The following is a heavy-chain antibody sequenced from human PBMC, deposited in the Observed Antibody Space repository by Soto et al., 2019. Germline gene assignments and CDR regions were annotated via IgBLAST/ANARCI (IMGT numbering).Heavy chain of an antibody. Sequence: GGSLRLSCAASGLTFSSYWMSWVRQAPGKGLEWVANIKQDGRGKYYVDSVKGRFTISRDNAKNSLYLQMNSLRAEDTAVYYCARFPSEYSSSSRDYYFDYWGQGTLVTVSS. J-gene: IGHJ4*02. V-gene: IGHV3-7*05. CDR2: IKQDGRGK. CDR3: ARFPSEYSSSSRDYYFDY. D-gene: IGHD6-6*01. CDR1: GLTFSSYW.